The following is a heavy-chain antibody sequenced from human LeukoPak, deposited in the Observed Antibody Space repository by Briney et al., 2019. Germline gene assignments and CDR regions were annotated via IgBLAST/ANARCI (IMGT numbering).Heavy chain of an antibody. J-gene: IGHJ4*02. CDR2: INHSGST. CDR1: GFTFSSYS. Sequence: GSLRLSCAASGFTFSSYSMNWVRQAPGKGLEWIGEINHSGSTNYNPSLKSRVTISVDTSKNQFSLKLSSVTAADTAVYYCVGYSSGWLEAFDYWGQGTLVTVSS. D-gene: IGHD6-19*01. CDR3: VGYSSGWLEAFDY. V-gene: IGHV4-34*08.